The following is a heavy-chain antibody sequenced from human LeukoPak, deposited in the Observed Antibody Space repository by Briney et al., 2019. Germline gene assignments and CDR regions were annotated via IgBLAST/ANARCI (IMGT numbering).Heavy chain of an antibody. D-gene: IGHD1-26*01. CDR2: IYTSGST. J-gene: IGHJ4*02. CDR1: GGSISSYY. Sequence: PSETLSLTCTVSGGSISSYYWSWIRQPARKGLEWIGRIYTSGSTNYNPSLKSRVTMSVDTSKNQFSLKLSSVTAADTAVSYCAREPYSGSYRYYFDYWGQGTLVTVSS. V-gene: IGHV4-4*07. CDR3: AREPYSGSYRYYFDY.